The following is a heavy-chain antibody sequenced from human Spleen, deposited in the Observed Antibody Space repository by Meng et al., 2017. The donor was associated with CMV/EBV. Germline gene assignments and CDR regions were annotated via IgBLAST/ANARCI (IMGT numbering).Heavy chain of an antibody. J-gene: IGHJ4*02. CDR2: INHNSGGT. V-gene: IGHV1-2*02. CDR1: GYTFTGYY. Sequence: ASVKVSCKASGYTFTGYYMHWVRQAPGQGLEWMGWINHNSGGTNYAQKFQGRVTMTRDTSISTAYMELSRLRSDDTAVYYCARAVSYSNHGYYFDYWGQGTLVTVSS. CDR3: ARAVSYSNHGYYFDY. D-gene: IGHD4-11*01.